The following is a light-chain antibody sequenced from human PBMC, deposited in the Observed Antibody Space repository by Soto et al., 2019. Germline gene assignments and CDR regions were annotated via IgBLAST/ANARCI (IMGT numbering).Light chain of an antibody. CDR2: AAS. J-gene: IGKJ1*01. Sequence: DIQMTQSPSSLSAYVGDRVTITCRASQSISSYLNWYQQKPGKAPKLLIYAASSLQSGVPSRFSGSGSGTDFTLTISSLQPEDFATYYCQQRKTFGQGTKVEI. V-gene: IGKV1-39*01. CDR1: QSISSY. CDR3: QQRKT.